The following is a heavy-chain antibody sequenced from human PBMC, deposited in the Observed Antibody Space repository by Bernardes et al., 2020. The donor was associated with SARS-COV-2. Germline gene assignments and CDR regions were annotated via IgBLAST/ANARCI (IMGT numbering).Heavy chain of an antibody. V-gene: IGHV5-10-1*01. J-gene: IGHJ6*02. CDR1: GYSFTSYW. Sequence: GESLKISCKGSGYSFTSYWISWVRQMPGKGLEWMGRIDPSDSYTNYSPSFQGHVTISADKSISTAYLQWSSLKASDTAMYYCARLWVPAEIPYYYYYGIDVWGQGTKVTVSS. CDR3: ARLWVPAEIPYYYYYGIDV. D-gene: IGHD2-2*02. CDR2: IDPSDSYT.